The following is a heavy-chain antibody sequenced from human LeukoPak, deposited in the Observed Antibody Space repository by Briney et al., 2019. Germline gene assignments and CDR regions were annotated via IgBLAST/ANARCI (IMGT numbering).Heavy chain of an antibody. Sequence: PGASVKVSCKASGYTFTGYYMHWVRQAPGQGLEWMGWINPNSGGTNYAQKFQGRVTITRDTPISTAHMELSRLRSEDTAVYYCARGWRFLEWLLDYWGQGTLVTVSS. J-gene: IGHJ4*02. CDR2: INPNSGGT. V-gene: IGHV1-2*02. D-gene: IGHD3-3*01. CDR1: GYTFTGYY. CDR3: ARGWRFLEWLLDY.